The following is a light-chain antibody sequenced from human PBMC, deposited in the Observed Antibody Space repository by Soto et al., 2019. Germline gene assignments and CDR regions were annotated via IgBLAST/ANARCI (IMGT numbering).Light chain of an antibody. CDR1: SSDVGGYNF. J-gene: IGLJ1*01. CDR3: CSYAGSSTFEV. Sequence: QSALTQPPSASGSPGQSVTISCTGTSSDVGGYNFVSWYQQHPGKAPKLIIYEGSKRPSGVSNRFSGSKSGNTASLTISGLQAEDEADYYCCSYAGSSTFEVFGTGTKLTVL. CDR2: EGS. V-gene: IGLV2-23*03.